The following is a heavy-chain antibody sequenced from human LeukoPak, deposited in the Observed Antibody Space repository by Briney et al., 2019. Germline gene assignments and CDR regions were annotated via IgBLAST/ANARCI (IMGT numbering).Heavy chain of an antibody. V-gene: IGHV3-30*02. J-gene: IGHJ4*02. D-gene: IGHD1-26*01. CDR3: AKDQIQWELLWELYFDY. CDR2: IRYDGSNK. CDR1: GFTFSSYA. Sequence: GRSLRLSCAASGFTFSSYAMHWVRQAPGKGLEWVAFIRYDGSNKYYADSVKGRFTISRDNSKNTLYLQMNSLRAEDTAVYYCAKDQIQWELLWELYFDYWGQGTLVTVSS.